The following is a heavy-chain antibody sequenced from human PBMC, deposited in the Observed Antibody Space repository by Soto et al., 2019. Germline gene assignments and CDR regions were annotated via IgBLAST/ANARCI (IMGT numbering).Heavy chain of an antibody. CDR1: GFTFSSYG. CDR3: ARVRRRSDGVDY. J-gene: IGHJ4*02. CDR2: IWYDGSNK. V-gene: IGHV3-33*01. Sequence: QVQLVESGGGVVQPGRSLRLSCAASGFTFSSYGMHWVRQAPGKGLEWVAVIWYDGSNKYYADSVKGRFTISRDNSKNTLYLQMNSLRAEDTAVYYCARVRRRSDGVDYWGQGTLVTVSS.